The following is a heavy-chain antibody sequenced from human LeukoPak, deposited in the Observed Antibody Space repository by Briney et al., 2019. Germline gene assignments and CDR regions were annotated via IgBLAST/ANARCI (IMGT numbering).Heavy chain of an antibody. J-gene: IGHJ6*02. CDR3: ARVPIVVVPAASSDYYYYYGMDV. D-gene: IGHD2-2*01. Sequence: SVKVSCKASGGTFSSYAISWARQAPGQGLEWMGGIIPIFGTANYAQKFQGRVTITADESTSTAYMELSSLRSEDTAVYYCARVPIVVVPAASSDYYYYYGMDVWGQGTTVTVSS. CDR2: IIPIFGTA. CDR1: GGTFSSYA. V-gene: IGHV1-69*13.